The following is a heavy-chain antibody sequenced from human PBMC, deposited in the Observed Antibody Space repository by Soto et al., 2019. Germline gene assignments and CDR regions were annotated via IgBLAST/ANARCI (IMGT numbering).Heavy chain of an antibody. V-gene: IGHV4-59*01. CDR1: GGSISSYY. J-gene: IGHJ6*02. Sequence: SETLSLTCTVSGGSISSYYWSWIRQPPGKGLEWIGYIYYSGSTNYNPSLKSRVTISVDTSKNQFSLKLSSVTAPDTAVYYCARGGLLWFGGACYCGMNVCGQVTTIAFS. CDR2: IYYSGST. D-gene: IGHD3-10*01. CDR3: ARGGLLWFGGACYCGMNV.